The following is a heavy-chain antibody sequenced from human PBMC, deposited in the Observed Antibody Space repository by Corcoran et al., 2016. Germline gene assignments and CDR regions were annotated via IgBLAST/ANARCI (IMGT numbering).Heavy chain of an antibody. CDR3: AREGAILWFGEPRGGGMDV. J-gene: IGHJ6*02. CDR2: ISAYNGNT. Sequence: QVQLVQSGAEVKKPGASVKVSCKASGYTFTSYGISWVRQAPGQGLEWMGWISAYNGNTNYAQKLQGRVTMTTHTSTSTAYMELRSLRSDDTAVYYCAREGAILWFGEPRGGGMDVWCQGTTVTVSS. CDR1: GYTFTSYG. D-gene: IGHD3-10*01. V-gene: IGHV1-18*01.